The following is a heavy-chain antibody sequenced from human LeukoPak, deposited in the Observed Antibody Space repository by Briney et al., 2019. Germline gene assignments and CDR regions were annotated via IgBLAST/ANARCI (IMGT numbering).Heavy chain of an antibody. CDR2: IYTSGST. J-gene: IGHJ4*02. CDR1: GGSISSYY. Sequence: SETLSLTCTVSGGSISSYYWSWIRQPPGQGLEWIGYIYTSGSTNYNPSLKSRVTISVDTSKNQFSLKLSSVTAADTAVYYCARGRDGYNYFDYWGQGTLVTVSS. D-gene: IGHD5-24*01. V-gene: IGHV4-4*09. CDR3: ARGRDGYNYFDY.